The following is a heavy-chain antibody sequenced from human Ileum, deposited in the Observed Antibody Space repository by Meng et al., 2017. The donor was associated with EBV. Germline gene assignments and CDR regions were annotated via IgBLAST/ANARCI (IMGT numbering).Heavy chain of an antibody. V-gene: IGHV4-4*02. CDR3: ANRRPAIGPLGDY. J-gene: IGHJ4*02. CDR1: GASIITTNW. CDR2: IYQSGST. D-gene: IGHD2-2*01. Sequence: HVPPHEAGPGHTTPSSTLALTCAFSGASIITTNWLNWVRQPPVNGLECSGDIYQSGSTNYNPSLKSLCTISIDATKIQSCLKVSSVIAADTAMYYCANRRPAIGPLGDYWGQGTLVTVSS.